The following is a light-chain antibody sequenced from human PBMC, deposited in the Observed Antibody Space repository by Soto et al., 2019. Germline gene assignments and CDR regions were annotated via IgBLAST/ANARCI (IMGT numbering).Light chain of an antibody. CDR1: QSVSSN. J-gene: IGKJ5*01. V-gene: IGKV3-20*01. CDR3: QQYGSSPRT. CDR2: DAS. Sequence: EIVMTQSPATLSVSPGERATLSSRASQSVSSNLAWYQQKPGQAPRLLIYDASSRATGIPDRFSGSGSGTDFTLTISRLEPEDFAVYYCQQYGSSPRTFGQGTRLEIK.